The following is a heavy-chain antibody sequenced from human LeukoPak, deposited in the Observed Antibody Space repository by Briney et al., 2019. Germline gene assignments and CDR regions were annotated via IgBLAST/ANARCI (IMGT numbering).Heavy chain of an antibody. V-gene: IGHV3-43*02. D-gene: IGHD3-22*01. CDR2: ISEDGGST. CDR3: AKDISYYYDSSGYYNYYYYGMDV. Sequence: PGGSLRLSCAASGFTFDDYAMHWVRQAPGKGLEWVSLISEDGGSTYYADSVKGRFTISRDNSKNSLYLQMNSLRTEDTALYYCAKDISYYYDSSGYYNYYYYGMDVWGQGTTVTVYS. CDR1: GFTFDDYA. J-gene: IGHJ6*02.